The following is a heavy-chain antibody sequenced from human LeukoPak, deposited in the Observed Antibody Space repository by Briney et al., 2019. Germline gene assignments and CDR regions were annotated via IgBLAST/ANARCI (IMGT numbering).Heavy chain of an antibody. CDR1: GYSFTSYW. V-gene: IGHV5-51*01. D-gene: IGHD2-2*01. Sequence: ESLKISCKGSGYSFTSYWIGWVRQMPGKGLEWMGIIYPGDSDTRYSPSFQGQVTISADKSISTAYLQWSSLKASDTAMYYCARQRPYCSSTSCYVDYYYYGMDVWGQGTTVTVSS. CDR3: ARQRPYCSSTSCYVDYYYYGMDV. CDR2: IYPGDSDT. J-gene: IGHJ6*02.